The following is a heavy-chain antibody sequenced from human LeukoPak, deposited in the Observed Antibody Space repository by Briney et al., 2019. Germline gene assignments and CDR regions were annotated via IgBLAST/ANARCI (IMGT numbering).Heavy chain of an antibody. Sequence: ASVKVSCKASGYTFTGYYMHWVRQAPGQGLEWMGLINPNSGGTNYAQKFQGRVTMTRDTSISTAYMELSRLRSDDTAVYYCARDWGIVSDYYYYYGMDVWGQGTTVTVSS. CDR2: INPNSGGT. CDR1: GYTFTGYY. J-gene: IGHJ6*02. CDR3: ARDWGIVSDYYYYYGMDV. D-gene: IGHD2-15*01. V-gene: IGHV1-2*02.